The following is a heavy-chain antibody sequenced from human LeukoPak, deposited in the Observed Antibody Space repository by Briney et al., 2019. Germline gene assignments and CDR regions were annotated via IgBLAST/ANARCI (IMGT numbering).Heavy chain of an antibody. CDR3: ARGGHYYDSSGLFDY. CDR2: ISAYNGNT. D-gene: IGHD3-22*01. CDR1: GYTFTSYG. J-gene: IGHJ4*02. Sequence: ASVTVSCKASGYTFTSYGISWVRQAPGQGLEWMGWISAYNGNTNYAQTLQGRVTMTTDTSTSTAYMELRSLRSDDTAVYYCARGGHYYDSSGLFDYWGQGTLVTVSS. V-gene: IGHV1-18*01.